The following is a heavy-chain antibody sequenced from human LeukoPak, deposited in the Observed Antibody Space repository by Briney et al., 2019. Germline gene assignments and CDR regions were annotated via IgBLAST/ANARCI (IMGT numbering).Heavy chain of an antibody. CDR1: EFTFNNYA. Sequence: GGSLRLSCAASEFTFNNYAMSWVRQAPGKGLEWASTISASGGSTYYADSVKGRFTISRDNSKNTLYPQMNSLRAEDTAVYYCAKHASQYSSSYLGDYWGQGTLVTVSS. J-gene: IGHJ4*02. D-gene: IGHD6-6*01. CDR2: ISASGGST. V-gene: IGHV3-23*01. CDR3: AKHASQYSSSYLGDY.